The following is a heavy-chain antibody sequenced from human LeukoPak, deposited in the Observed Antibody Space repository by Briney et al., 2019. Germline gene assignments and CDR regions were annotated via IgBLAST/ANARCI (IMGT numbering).Heavy chain of an antibody. CDR3: ARYPMVSGIAAAAPGWFDP. J-gene: IGHJ5*02. CDR1: GYTFTGYY. D-gene: IGHD6-13*01. Sequence: ASVKVSCKASGYTFTGYYMHWVRQAPGQGLEWMGWINPNSGGTNYAQKLQGRVTMTTDTSTSTAYMELRSLRSDDTAVYYCARYPMVSGIAAAAPGWFDPWGQGTLVTVSS. CDR2: INPNSGGT. V-gene: IGHV1-2*02.